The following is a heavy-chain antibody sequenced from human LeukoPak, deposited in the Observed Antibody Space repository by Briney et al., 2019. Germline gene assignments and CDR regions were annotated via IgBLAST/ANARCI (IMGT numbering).Heavy chain of an antibody. V-gene: IGHV3-23*01. CDR3: AKDRYRYGSGSYTDY. Sequence: GGSLRLSCAASGFTFTSYAMSWVRQAPGKGLEWVSVISGSGGSTNYADSVKGRFTISRDNAKNSLYLQMNSLRAEDTALYYCAKDRYRYGSGSYTDYWGQGTLVTVSS. CDR2: ISGSGGST. CDR1: GFTFTSYA. D-gene: IGHD3-10*01. J-gene: IGHJ4*02.